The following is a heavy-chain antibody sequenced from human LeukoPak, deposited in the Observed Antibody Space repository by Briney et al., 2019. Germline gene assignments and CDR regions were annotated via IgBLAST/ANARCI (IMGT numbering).Heavy chain of an antibody. V-gene: IGHV4-39*01. CDR2: IYYSGST. CDR3: ARGGSGYDLGYYYYYMDV. D-gene: IGHD5-12*01. Sequence: SETLSLTCTVSGGSISSSSYHRGWIRQPPGKGLEWIGSIYYSGSTYYNPSLKSRVTISVDTSKNQFSLKLSSVTAADTAVYYCARGGSGYDLGYYYYYMDVWGKGTTVTISS. CDR1: GGSISSSSYH. J-gene: IGHJ6*03.